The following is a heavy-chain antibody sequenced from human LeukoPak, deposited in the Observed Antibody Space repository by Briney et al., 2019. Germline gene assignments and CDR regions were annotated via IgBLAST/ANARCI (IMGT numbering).Heavy chain of an antibody. J-gene: IGHJ5*02. V-gene: IGHV3-53*01. CDR3: IVFGDSNH. D-gene: IGHD4-17*01. CDR2: IHTSGDT. Sequence: GGSLRLSCAASGFIFSDDNMNWVRQAPGKGLEWVSAIHTSGDTCYADSVKGRFTISRDTSKNTLYLQINSLRVEDTAVYYCIVFGDSNHWGQGTLVTVSS. CDR1: GFIFSDDN.